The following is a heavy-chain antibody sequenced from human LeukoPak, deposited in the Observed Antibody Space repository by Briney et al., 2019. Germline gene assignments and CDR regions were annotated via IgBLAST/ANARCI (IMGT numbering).Heavy chain of an antibody. J-gene: IGHJ3*02. V-gene: IGHV4-39*01. Sequence: PSETLSLTCTVSGGSISSSSYYWGWIRQPPGTGLEWIGNLHYSGSTYYNPSLKSRVTISVDTSKKQFSLKLSSVTAADTAVYYCARHQRSSTWYNAEAFDIWGQGTLVTVSS. CDR3: ARHQRSSTWYNAEAFDI. D-gene: IGHD1-1*01. CDR2: LHYSGST. CDR1: GGSISSSSYY.